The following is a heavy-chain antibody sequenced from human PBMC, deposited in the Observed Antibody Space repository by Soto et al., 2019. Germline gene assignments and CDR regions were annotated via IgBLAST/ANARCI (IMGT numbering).Heavy chain of an antibody. CDR1: GGSINSYY. J-gene: IGHJ5*02. CDR2: IYYSGST. D-gene: IGHD2-21*01. V-gene: IGHV4-59*01. Sequence: SETLSLTCTVSGGSINSYYWSWIRQPPGKGLEWIGYIYYSGSTNYNPSLKSRVTISVDTSKNQFSLKLSSVTAADTAVYYGARERSNYGGCGRGEGKGNWLDPWGQGALVTVSS. CDR3: ARERSNYGGCGRGEGKGNWLDP.